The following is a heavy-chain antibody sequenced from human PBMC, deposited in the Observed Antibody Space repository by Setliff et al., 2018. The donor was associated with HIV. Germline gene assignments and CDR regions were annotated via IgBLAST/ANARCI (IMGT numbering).Heavy chain of an antibody. CDR2: ISGSGSGV. D-gene: IGHD3-16*01. V-gene: IGHV3-23*01. CDR3: ARDLIWGFDY. Sequence: GGSLRLSCAASGFTFSSYAMTWVRQAPGKGLEWVSAISGSGSGVDYADSVKGRFTVSRDNARSSLYLQLNSLRSEDTAVYYCARDLIWGFDYWGQGTPVTVSS. CDR1: GFTFSSYA. J-gene: IGHJ4*02.